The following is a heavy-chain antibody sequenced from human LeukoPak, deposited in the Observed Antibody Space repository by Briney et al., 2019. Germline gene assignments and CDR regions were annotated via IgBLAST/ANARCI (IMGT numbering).Heavy chain of an antibody. CDR3: ARVPYDYGAWFDP. Sequence: GASVKVSCKASGYTFTGYYMHWVRQAPGQGLEWMGWINPSSGGTNYAQKFQGRVTMTRDTSISTAYMELSRLRSDDTAVYYCARVPYDYGAWFDPWGQGTLVTVSS. J-gene: IGHJ5*02. CDR2: INPSSGGT. V-gene: IGHV1-2*02. CDR1: GYTFTGYY. D-gene: IGHD4-17*01.